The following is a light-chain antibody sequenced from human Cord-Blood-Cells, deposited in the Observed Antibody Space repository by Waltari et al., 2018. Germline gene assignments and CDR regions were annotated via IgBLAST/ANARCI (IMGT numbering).Light chain of an antibody. J-gene: IGKJ1*01. Sequence: AIQLTQSPSSLSASVGDRVTITCRTSQGISSALAWYQQKPGKAPKLLIYDASSLESGVPSRFSGSGSGTDFTLTISSLQHEDFATYYCQQFNSYPRTFGQGTKVEIK. V-gene: IGKV1-13*02. CDR1: QGISSA. CDR3: QQFNSYPRT. CDR2: DAS.